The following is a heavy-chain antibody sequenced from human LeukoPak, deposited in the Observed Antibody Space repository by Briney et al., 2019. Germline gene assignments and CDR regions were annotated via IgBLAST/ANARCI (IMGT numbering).Heavy chain of an antibody. CDR1: GYTFTGYY. J-gene: IGHJ6*02. CDR3: ARGPYSSSLLPSYGMDV. Sequence: ASVKVSCKASGYTFTGYYMHWVRQAPGQGLEWMGWINPNSGGTNYAQKFQGWVTMTRDTSISTAYMELSRLRSDDTAVYYCARGPYSSSLLPSYGMDVWGQGTTVTVSS. CDR2: INPNSGGT. V-gene: IGHV1-2*04. D-gene: IGHD6-13*01.